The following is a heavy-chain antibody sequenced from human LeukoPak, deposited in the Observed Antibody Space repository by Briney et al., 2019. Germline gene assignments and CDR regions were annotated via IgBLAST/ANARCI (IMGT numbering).Heavy chain of an antibody. CDR1: GDSVSSNSAA. CDR3: AGGTGVFDY. D-gene: IGHD7-27*01. CDR2: TYYRSKWYN. J-gene: IGHJ4*02. V-gene: IGHV6-1*01. Sequence: SQTLPLTCAISGDSVSSNSAAWNCIRQSPSRGLEWLGRTYYRSKWYNDYAVSVESRITINPDTSKNQFSLQLNSVTPEDTAVYYCAGGTGVFDYWGQGTLVTVSS.